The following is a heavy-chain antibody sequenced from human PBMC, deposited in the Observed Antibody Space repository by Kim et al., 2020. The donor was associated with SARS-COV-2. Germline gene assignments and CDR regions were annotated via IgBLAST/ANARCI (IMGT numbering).Heavy chain of an antibody. CDR3: ARDIRGTWFDP. J-gene: IGHJ5*02. D-gene: IGHD3-16*01. V-gene: IGHV3-7*01. CDR2: K. Sequence: KYSIDSVKGRITISRDNAKNLMYLHMSGLRAEDTAVYYCARDIRGTWFDPWGQGTLVTVSS.